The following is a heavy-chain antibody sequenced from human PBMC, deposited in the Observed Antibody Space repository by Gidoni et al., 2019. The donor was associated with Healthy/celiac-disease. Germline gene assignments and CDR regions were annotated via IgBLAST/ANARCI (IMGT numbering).Heavy chain of an antibody. CDR3: ARDLAVAGGTGAFDI. D-gene: IGHD6-19*01. CDR1: GYSISRGYY. Sequence: QVQLQESGPGLVKPSETLSLTCTVSGYSISRGYYWGWIRQPPGKGLEWIGSIYHSGSTYYNPSLKSRVTISVDTSKNQFSLKLSSVTAADTAVYYCARDLAVAGGTGAFDIWGQGTMVTVSS. V-gene: IGHV4-38-2*02. J-gene: IGHJ3*02. CDR2: IYHSGST.